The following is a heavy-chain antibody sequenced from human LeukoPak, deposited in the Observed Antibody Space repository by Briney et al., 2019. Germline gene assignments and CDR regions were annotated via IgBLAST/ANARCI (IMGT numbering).Heavy chain of an antibody. V-gene: IGHV3-11*01. CDR1: GFTFSDYY. CDR3: ARTYYYDSSGYDAVDWLDP. J-gene: IGHJ5*02. CDR2: ISSSGSTI. D-gene: IGHD3-22*01. Sequence: GSLRLSCAASGFTFSDYYMSWIRQAPGKGLEWVSYISSSGSTIYYADSVKGRFTISRDNAKNSLYLQMNSLRAEDTAVYYCARTYYYDSSGYDAVDWLDPWGQGTLVTV.